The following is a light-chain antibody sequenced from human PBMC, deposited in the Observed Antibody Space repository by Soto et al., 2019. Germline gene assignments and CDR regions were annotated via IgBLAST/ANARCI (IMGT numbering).Light chain of an antibody. CDR1: QSVGSS. CDR3: QQYNDWPPT. Sequence: EIVMTQSPATLSVSPGERATLSCRASQSVGSSLAWYQRKPGQAPRLLIYGASTRATGIPARFSGSGSGTEFTLSIGSLQSEDFAVYYCQQYNDWPPTFGQGTKVDIK. V-gene: IGKV3-15*01. J-gene: IGKJ1*01. CDR2: GAS.